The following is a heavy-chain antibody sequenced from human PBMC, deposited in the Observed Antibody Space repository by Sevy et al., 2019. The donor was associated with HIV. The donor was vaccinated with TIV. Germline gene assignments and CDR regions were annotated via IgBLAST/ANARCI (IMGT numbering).Heavy chain of an antibody. D-gene: IGHD5-18*01. CDR1: GFTFDDYA. V-gene: IGHV3-43D*03. CDR2: ISWDGGST. Sequence: GESLKISCAASGFTFDDYAMHWVRQAPGKGLEWVSLISWDGGSTYYADSVKGRFTISRDNSKNSLYLQMNSLRAEDTALYYCAKALGYSYGYDYYDGMDVWGQGTTVTVSS. CDR3: AKALGYSYGYDYYDGMDV. J-gene: IGHJ6*02.